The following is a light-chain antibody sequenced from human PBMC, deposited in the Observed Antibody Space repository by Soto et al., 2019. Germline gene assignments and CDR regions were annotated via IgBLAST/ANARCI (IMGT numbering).Light chain of an antibody. V-gene: IGKV1-13*02. Sequence: AIQLTQSPSSLSASVGDRVSITCRASQGISSALAWYQHKPGKPPKILIYDASSLQSGVPSRFSGSESGTECTLTISSLQPEDFATYYCHQLKSYPFTFGQGTRLEIK. J-gene: IGKJ5*01. CDR3: HQLKSYPFT. CDR2: DAS. CDR1: QGISSA.